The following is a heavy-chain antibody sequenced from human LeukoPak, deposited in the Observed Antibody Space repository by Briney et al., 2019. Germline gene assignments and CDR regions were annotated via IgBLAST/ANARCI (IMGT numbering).Heavy chain of an antibody. CDR1: GYTFTSYD. CDR3: ARGYHYDSSGYYYTPSVVD. J-gene: IGHJ4*02. D-gene: IGHD3-22*01. V-gene: IGHV1-8*01. Sequence: ASVKVSCKASGYTFTSYDINWVRQATGQGLEWMGWMNPNSGNTGYAQKFQGRGTMTRNTSISTAYMELSSLRSEDTAVYYCARGYHYDSSGYYYTPSVVDWGQGTLVTVSS. CDR2: MNPNSGNT.